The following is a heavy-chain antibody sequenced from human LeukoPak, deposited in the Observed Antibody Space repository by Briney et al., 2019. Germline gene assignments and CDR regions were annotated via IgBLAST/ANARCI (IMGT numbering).Heavy chain of an antibody. D-gene: IGHD1-26*01. CDR3: ARDGPYSGSHFADFDY. V-gene: IGHV3-48*02. Sequence: GGSLRLSCVASGFTFSSYSMSWVRQAPGKGLEWVSYISSSSSTIYYADSVKGRFSVSRDNAKNSLYLQMNSLRDEDTAVYYCARDGPYSGSHFADFDYWGQGTLVTVSS. CDR2: ISSSSSTI. J-gene: IGHJ4*02. CDR1: GFTFSSYS.